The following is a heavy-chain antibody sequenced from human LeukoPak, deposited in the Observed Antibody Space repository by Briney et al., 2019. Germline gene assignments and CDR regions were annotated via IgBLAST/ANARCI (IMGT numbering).Heavy chain of an antibody. J-gene: IGHJ4*02. CDR2: MYYGGST. CDR3: SSSPGRILTDDY. D-gene: IGHD3-9*01. V-gene: IGHV4-39*01. Sequence: ASETLSLTCSVSGGSISRSSYYWGGIRQPPGKGLEWIGSMYYGGSTYSNPSLKRPLTISVATSTNQFSLNLSSVTAADTAVYYCSSSPGRILTDDYWGQGTLVIVSS. CDR1: GGSISRSSYY.